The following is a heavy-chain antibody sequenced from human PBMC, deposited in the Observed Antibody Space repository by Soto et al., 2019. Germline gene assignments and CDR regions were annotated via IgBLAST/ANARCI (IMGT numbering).Heavy chain of an antibody. V-gene: IGHV1-2*02. CDR2: INPNSGGT. CDR3: ARTGVLVAAIGYYYGMDV. J-gene: IGHJ6*02. D-gene: IGHD2-15*01. CDR1: GYTFTGYY. Sequence: ASVKVSCKASGYTFTGYYMHWVRQAPGQGLEWMGWINPNSGGTNYAQKFQGRVTMTRDTSISTAYMELSRLRSDDTVVYYCARTGVLVAAIGYYYGMDVWGQGTMVTVSS.